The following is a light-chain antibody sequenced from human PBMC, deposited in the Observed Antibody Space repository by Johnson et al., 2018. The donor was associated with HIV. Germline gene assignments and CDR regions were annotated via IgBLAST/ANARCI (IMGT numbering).Light chain of an antibody. J-gene: IGLJ1*01. CDR2: ENT. V-gene: IGLV1-51*02. CDR3: ATWDRSLSAGGV. Sequence: QSVLTQPPSVSAAPGQKVTISCSGSSSNIGNNYVSWYQHLPGTAPKLLIYENTKRPSGVPDRFSGSKSGSSATLGITGLQTGDEADYYCATWDRSLSAGGVFGTGTEVTVL. CDR1: SSNIGNNY.